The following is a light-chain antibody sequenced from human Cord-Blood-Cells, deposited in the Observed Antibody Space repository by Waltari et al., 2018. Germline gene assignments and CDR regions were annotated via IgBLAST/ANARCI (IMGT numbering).Light chain of an antibody. CDR3: CSYAGSYTWV. Sequence: SALTQPRPVSASPGQSVTISCTGTSSDVGRYNYLSWYHQHPGKAPKLMIYDVSKRPSGVPDLFSGSKSGNTASLTISGLQAEDEADYYCCSYAGSYTWVFGGGTKLTVL. CDR1: SSDVGRYNY. J-gene: IGLJ3*02. CDR2: DVS. V-gene: IGLV2-11*01.